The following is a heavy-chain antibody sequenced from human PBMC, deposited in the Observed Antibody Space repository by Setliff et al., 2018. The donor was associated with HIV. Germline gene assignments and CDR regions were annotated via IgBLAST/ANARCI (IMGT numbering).Heavy chain of an antibody. J-gene: IGHJ3*02. V-gene: IGHV5-51*01. CDR2: IYPGDSET. CDR1: GYSFSGHW. D-gene: IGHD3-10*01. CDR3: ARVSRNLYGHLDGFDI. Sequence: GESLKISCKGSGYSFSGHWIGWVRQMPGKGLECMGIIYPGDSETKYSPSFQGQVTISVDKSFNTAYLQWSSLRASDTTMYYCARVSRNLYGHLDGFDIWGHGTMVTVSS.